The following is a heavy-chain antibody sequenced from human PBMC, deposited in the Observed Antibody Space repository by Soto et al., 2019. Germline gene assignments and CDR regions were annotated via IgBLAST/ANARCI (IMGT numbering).Heavy chain of an antibody. CDR3: AKKRGRMTNSWHFDD. CDR2: IHGGGNSA. J-gene: IGHJ4*02. D-gene: IGHD4-17*01. Sequence: GGSLRLSCAASGFTFSGYAMSWVRQAPGKGLEWVSVIHGGGNSAYYADSVKGRFTISRDNSKNTLYLQMSSLRGEDTAVYYCAKKRGRMTNSWHFDDWGQGTLVTVSS. CDR1: GFTFSGYA. V-gene: IGHV3-23*01.